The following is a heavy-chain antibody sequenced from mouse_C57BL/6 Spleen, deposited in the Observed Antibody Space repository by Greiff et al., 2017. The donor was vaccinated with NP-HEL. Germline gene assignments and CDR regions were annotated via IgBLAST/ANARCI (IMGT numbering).Heavy chain of an antibody. CDR2: IRNKANGYTT. Sequence: EVQGVESGGGLVQPGGSLSLSCAASGFTFTDYYMSWVRQPPGKALEWLGFIRNKANGYTTEYSASVKGRFTISRDNSQSILYLQMNALRAEDSATYYCARYIRGFYAMDYWGQGTSVTVSS. J-gene: IGHJ4*01. V-gene: IGHV7-3*01. CDR3: ARYIRGFYAMDY. D-gene: IGHD1-1*01. CDR1: GFTFTDYY.